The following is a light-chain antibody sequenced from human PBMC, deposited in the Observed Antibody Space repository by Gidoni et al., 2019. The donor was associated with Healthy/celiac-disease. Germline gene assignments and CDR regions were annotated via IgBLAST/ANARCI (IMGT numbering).Light chain of an antibody. J-gene: IGKJ1*01. V-gene: IGKV1-5*01. Sequence: DIQMTQSPSTLSASVGDRVTITCRASQSISSWLAWYQQKPGKAPKLLIYDASSLESGVPSRVSGSGSGTEFTLTSSSLQTDEFATYYCQQYNSYSTFGQGTKVEIK. CDR2: DAS. CDR3: QQYNSYST. CDR1: QSISSW.